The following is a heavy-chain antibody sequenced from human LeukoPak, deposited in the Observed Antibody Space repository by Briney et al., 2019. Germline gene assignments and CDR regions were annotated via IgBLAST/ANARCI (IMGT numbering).Heavy chain of an antibody. CDR2: IRNKANGSTT. Sequence: GGSLRLSCAASGFIFSDHYMDWVRQAPGKGLEWVGRIRNKANGSTTEYAASVKGRFTILRDDSDNSLYLQMNRLKTEDTAVYYCVRVGNSCFFDCWGQGTLVTVSS. J-gene: IGHJ4*02. CDR3: VRVGNSCFFDC. V-gene: IGHV3-72*01. CDR1: GFIFSDHY. D-gene: IGHD5-24*01.